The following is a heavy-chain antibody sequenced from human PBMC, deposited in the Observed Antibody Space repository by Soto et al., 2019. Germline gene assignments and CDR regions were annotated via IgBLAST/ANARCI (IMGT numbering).Heavy chain of an antibody. J-gene: IGHJ3*02. D-gene: IGHD5-12*01. Sequence: QVQLVQSGAEVKKPGASVKVSCKASAYTFTTYDINWLRQATGQGLEWMGWMNPSSGNTGYAQTFQGRVPMTRNTSISTGYMELTSLRSDDTAVYYCAVATADAFDIWGLGTMVTVSS. CDR1: AYTFTTYD. V-gene: IGHV1-8*01. CDR2: MNPSSGNT. CDR3: AVATADAFDI.